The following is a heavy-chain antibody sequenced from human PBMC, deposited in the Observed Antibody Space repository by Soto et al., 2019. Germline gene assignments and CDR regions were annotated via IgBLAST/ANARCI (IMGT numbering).Heavy chain of an antibody. V-gene: IGHV3-48*03. CDR2: ISDDGASI. Sequence: PGGSLRLSCEASGFSFSSFAMNWVRQAPGRGLEWVSYISDDGASIYYADSLKGRFTISRDNAKNSLSLQMNNLRAEDTAVYYCARENPVQAWLHHFDHWGLGTLVTVSS. J-gene: IGHJ4*02. D-gene: IGHD5-18*01. CDR3: ARENPVQAWLHHFDH. CDR1: GFSFSSFA.